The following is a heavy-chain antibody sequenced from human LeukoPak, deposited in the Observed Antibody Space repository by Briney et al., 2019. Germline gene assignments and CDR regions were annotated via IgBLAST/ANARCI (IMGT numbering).Heavy chain of an antibody. V-gene: IGHV4-34*01. CDR3: ARDVLRFLEWLPRYYYYGMDV. CDR1: GGSFSGYY. CDR2: INHSGST. D-gene: IGHD3-3*01. Sequence: PSETLSLTCAVYGGSFSGYYWSWIRQPPGKGLEWIGEINHSGSTNCNPSLESRVTISVDTSKNQFPLKLSSVTAADTAVYYCARDVLRFLEWLPRYYYYGMDVWGQGTTVTVSS. J-gene: IGHJ6*02.